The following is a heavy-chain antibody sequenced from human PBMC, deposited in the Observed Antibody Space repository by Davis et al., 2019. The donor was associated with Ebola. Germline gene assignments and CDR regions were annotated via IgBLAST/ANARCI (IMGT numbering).Heavy chain of an antibody. Sequence: ASVTVSCKASGYTFTGYYMHWVRQAPGQGLEWMGWINPNSGGTNYAQKFQGRVTMTRDTSISTAYMELSRLRSEDTAVYYCARDYSYSSSWYWFDPWGQGTLVTVSS. D-gene: IGHD6-13*01. CDR2: INPNSGGT. V-gene: IGHV1-2*02. CDR3: ARDYSYSSSWYWFDP. CDR1: GYTFTGYY. J-gene: IGHJ5*02.